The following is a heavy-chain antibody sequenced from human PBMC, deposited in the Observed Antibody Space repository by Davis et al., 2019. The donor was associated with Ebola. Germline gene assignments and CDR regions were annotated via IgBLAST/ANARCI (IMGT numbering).Heavy chain of an antibody. CDR1: GFSFSTYA. Sequence: PGGSLRLSCEASGFSFSTYAMTWVRQAPGKGLEWVSAISGSGGSIYYADSVKGRFTISKDSSKNTLYLQMNSLRAEDTAVYYCARGYCSGGSCYLFRMEFDYWGQGTLVTVSS. J-gene: IGHJ4*02. D-gene: IGHD2-15*01. CDR2: ISGSGGSI. V-gene: IGHV3-23*01. CDR3: ARGYCSGGSCYLFRMEFDY.